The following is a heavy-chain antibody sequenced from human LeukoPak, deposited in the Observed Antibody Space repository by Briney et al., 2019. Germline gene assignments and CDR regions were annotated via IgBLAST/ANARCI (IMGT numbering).Heavy chain of an antibody. J-gene: IGHJ2*01. Sequence: GGSQTLYCPVSALHLSSYRMHWVRQAKGHGLEGLSPINKHGSSTSYADPEKDGYTISRDNTKNTLYLQMNRLRAEDTAMYYCARGSDCSGGSCYSYWYFDLWGRGTLVTVSS. CDR1: ALHLSSYR. CDR3: ARGSDCSGGSCYSYWYFDL. D-gene: IGHD2-15*01. CDR2: INKHGSST. V-gene: IGHV3-74*01.